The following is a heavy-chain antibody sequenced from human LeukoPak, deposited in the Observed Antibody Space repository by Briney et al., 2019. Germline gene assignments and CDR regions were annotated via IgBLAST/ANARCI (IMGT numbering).Heavy chain of an antibody. Sequence: SETLPLTCAVSGYSITSGYYWGWIRQPPGKGLEWIGSIYDSGSTYYNPSLKSRVIISVDTSKNQFSLRLTSVTDADSALYYCARVVATNKRYYFDYWGQGTLVTVSS. CDR2: IYDSGST. V-gene: IGHV4-38-2*01. CDR1: GYSITSGYY. D-gene: IGHD5-12*01. J-gene: IGHJ4*02. CDR3: ARVVATNKRYYFDY.